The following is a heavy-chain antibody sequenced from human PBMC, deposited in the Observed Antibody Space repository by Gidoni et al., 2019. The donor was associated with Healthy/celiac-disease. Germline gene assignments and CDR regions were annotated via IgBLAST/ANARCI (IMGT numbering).Heavy chain of an antibody. Sequence: QVQLVQSGAEVKKPGASVKVSCKASGYTFTSYYMHWVRQAPGQGLEWMGIIHPSGGSTSYAQKFQGRVTMTRDTSTSTVYMELSSLRSEDTAVYYCARAGLTGWVVDYYYYMDVWGKGTTVTVSS. D-gene: IGHD2-15*01. V-gene: IGHV1-46*01. CDR1: GYTFTSYY. CDR2: IHPSGGST. J-gene: IGHJ6*03. CDR3: ARAGLTGWVVDYYYYMDV.